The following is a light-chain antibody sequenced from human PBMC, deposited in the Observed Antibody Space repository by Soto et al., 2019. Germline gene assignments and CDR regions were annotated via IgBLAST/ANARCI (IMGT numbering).Light chain of an antibody. CDR2: LNSDGSH. CDR1: SGHSSYA. V-gene: IGLV4-69*01. J-gene: IGLJ3*02. Sequence: QSVLTQPPSASASLGASVKLTCTLSSGHSSYAIAWHQQQPEKGPRYLMKLNSDGSHSKGDGIPDRFSGSSSGAERYLTISSLQSEDEADYYCQTWGTGIPWVFGGGTKLTVL. CDR3: QTWGTGIPWV.